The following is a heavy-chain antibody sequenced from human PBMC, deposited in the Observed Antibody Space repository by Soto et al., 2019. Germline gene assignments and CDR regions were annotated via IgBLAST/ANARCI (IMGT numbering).Heavy chain of an antibody. D-gene: IGHD3-3*01. CDR3: ARAYYDFWSGYSIYYYYYYMDV. J-gene: IGHJ6*03. Sequence: SETLSLTCTVSGGSISSYYWSWIRQPPGKGLEWIGYIYYSGSTNYNPSIKSRVTISVDTSKNQFSLKLSSVTAADTAVYYCARAYYDFWSGYSIYYYYYYMDVWGKGTTVTVSS. CDR2: IYYSGST. CDR1: GGSISSYY. V-gene: IGHV4-59*01.